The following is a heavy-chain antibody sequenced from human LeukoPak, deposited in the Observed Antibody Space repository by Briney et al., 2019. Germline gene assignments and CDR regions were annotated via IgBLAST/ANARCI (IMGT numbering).Heavy chain of an antibody. CDR1: GFTFSSYE. D-gene: IGHD2-21*02. CDR2: ISSSGSTI. J-gene: IGHJ4*02. V-gene: IGHV3-48*03. CDR3: ARDYDCEDAGGFDY. Sequence: GGSLRLSCAASGFTFSSYEMNWVRQAPGKGLEWVSYISSSGSTIYYADSVKGRFTISRDNAKNSLYLQMNSLRAEDTAVYYCARDYDCEDAGGFDYWGQGTLVTVSS.